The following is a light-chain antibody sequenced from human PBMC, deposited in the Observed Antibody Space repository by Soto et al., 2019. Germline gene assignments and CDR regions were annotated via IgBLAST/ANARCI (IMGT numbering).Light chain of an antibody. CDR3: QQYASSPLT. CDR1: QSITQSF. V-gene: IGKV3-20*01. Sequence: EIVLTQSPGTLSMSPGERATLSSRASQSITQSFLAWYQQRPGQSPRLLIYGASNRAAGIPGRFSGSGSGTDFSLTISRLEPEDFAVYYCQQYASSPLTFGGGTKVEIK. J-gene: IGKJ4*01. CDR2: GAS.